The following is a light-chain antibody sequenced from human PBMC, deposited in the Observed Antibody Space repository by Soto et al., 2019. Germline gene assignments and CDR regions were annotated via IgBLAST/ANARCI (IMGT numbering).Light chain of an antibody. CDR3: QQYNTYPWT. CDR2: DAS. V-gene: IGKV1-5*01. CDR1: QNINNW. J-gene: IGKJ1*01. Sequence: GDRVTITRRASQNINNWLAWYQHKPGKAPKLLIYDASNLEGGVPSRFSGSGSATEFILTISSLQPDDFATYYCQQYNTYPWTFGQGTRVEIK.